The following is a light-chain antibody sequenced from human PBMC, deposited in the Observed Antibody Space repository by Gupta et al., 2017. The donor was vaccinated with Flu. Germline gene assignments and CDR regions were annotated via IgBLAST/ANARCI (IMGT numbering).Light chain of an antibody. CDR3: AAWDDSLSGHYV. CDR1: STNNVGNN. J-gene: IGLJ1*01. Sequence: TFFCSGGSTNNVGNNVDWYQQLLGRAPNLLIYDLNQRTAGVPAQFSCGTSGSSASLVISGLQYEDEADDYCAAWDDSLSGHYVFGSGTTVTVL. CDR2: DLN. V-gene: IGLV1-44*01.